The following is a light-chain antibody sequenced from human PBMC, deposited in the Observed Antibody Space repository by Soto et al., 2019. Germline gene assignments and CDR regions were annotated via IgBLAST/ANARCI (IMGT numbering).Light chain of an antibody. CDR3: QQYGSSPIT. CDR1: QNVGNN. J-gene: IGKJ5*01. CDR2: GAS. V-gene: IGKV3-20*01. Sequence: EMVMTQSPATLSGSPLERATLSCRASQNVGNNLVWYQQKPGQAPRLLIYGASTRAAGIPDRFSGSGSGTDFTLTISRLEPEDFAVYYCQQYGSSPITFGQGTRLEI.